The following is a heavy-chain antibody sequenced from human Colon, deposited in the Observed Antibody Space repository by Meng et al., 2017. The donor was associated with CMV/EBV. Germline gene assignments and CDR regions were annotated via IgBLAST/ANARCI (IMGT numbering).Heavy chain of an antibody. V-gene: IGHV4-39*01. Sequence: SETLSLTCTVSGDSISSGGHYWGRVRQPPGKGLEWIGSIHSSGNTYRNPALFSRVTMSVDTSKNQFSLKLSSVTAADTSVYYCARPSDNGWYYFDSWGQGTLVTVSS. CDR3: ARPSDNGWYYFDS. CDR1: GDSISSGGHY. J-gene: IGHJ4*02. CDR2: IHSSGNT. D-gene: IGHD6-19*01.